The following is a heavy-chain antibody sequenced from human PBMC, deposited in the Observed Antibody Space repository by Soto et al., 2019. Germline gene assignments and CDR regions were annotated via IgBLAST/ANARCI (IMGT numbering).Heavy chain of an antibody. D-gene: IGHD3-10*01. Sequence: QVQLVESGGGVVQPGRSLRLSCAASGFSFNTYAMHWVRQAPGKGLEWVALISCDGSNEYYADSVKGRFTISRDNSKNTLYLQMNSLRAEDTAVYYCARDVHSYSGMYYSYYPRDVWGQGTTVTVS. CDR3: ARDVHSYSGMYYSYYPRDV. V-gene: IGHV3-30-3*01. CDR1: GFSFNTYA. CDR2: ISCDGSNE. J-gene: IGHJ6*02.